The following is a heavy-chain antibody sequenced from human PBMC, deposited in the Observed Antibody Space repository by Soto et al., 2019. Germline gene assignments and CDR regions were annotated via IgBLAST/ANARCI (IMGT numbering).Heavy chain of an antibody. D-gene: IGHD4-17*01. CDR3: ARDQGTVTTAYGVDV. CDR1: GGTFSSHS. Sequence: QVQLVQSAAEVKKPGSSVKVSCKASGGTFSSHSISWVRQAPGQGLEWMGRIIPILGIATYAQKFRGRVTITEDKSTSTAYMELSSLRAEDTAVYYCARDQGTVTTAYGVDVWGQGTTVTVSS. V-gene: IGHV1-69*08. J-gene: IGHJ6*02. CDR2: IIPILGIA.